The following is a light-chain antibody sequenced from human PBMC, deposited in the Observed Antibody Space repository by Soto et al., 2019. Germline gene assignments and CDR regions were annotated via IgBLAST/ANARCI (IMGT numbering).Light chain of an antibody. CDR2: WAS. V-gene: IGKV4-1*01. J-gene: IGKJ5*01. CDR1: QSVLSSSNNKNY. CDR3: QQYYSSPIT. Sequence: DIVMTQSLDSLAVSLGERATINCRSSQSVLSSSNNKNYLAWYQQNPGQPPKLLISWASARESGVPDRFSGSGSGTDFTLTISSLQAEDVAVYYCQQYYSSPITFGQGTRLEIK.